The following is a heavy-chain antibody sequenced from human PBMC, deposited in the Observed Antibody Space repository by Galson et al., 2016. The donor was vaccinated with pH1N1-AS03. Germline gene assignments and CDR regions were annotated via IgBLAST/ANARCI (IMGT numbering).Heavy chain of an antibody. J-gene: IGHJ4*02. CDR3: ATSMVRGYIIPSLDY. D-gene: IGHD3-10*01. Sequence: QSGAEVKKPGESLKISCKGSGSNLTDYWIGWVRQMPGEGLEWMGIIYPGDSDTRYSPSFRGQVTISTDMSINTAYLQWSSLKATDTVMYYCATSMVRGYIIPSLDYWGQGTLVTVSS. CDR1: GSNLTDYW. V-gene: IGHV5-51*01. CDR2: IYPGDSDT.